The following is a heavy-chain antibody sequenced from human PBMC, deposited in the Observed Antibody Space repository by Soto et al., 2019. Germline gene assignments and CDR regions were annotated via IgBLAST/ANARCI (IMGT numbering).Heavy chain of an antibody. V-gene: IGHV3-7*01. CDR2: IKQDGSEK. D-gene: IGHD2-2*01. J-gene: IGHJ3*02. CDR3: ARDPIVVVPAAIWYAFDI. CDR1: GFTFSSYW. Sequence: PGGSLRLSCAASGFTFSSYWMSWVRQAPGKGLEWVANIKQDGSEKYYVDSVKGRFTISRDNAKNSLYLQMNSLRAEDTAVYYCARDPIVVVPAAIWYAFDIWGQGTMVTVSS.